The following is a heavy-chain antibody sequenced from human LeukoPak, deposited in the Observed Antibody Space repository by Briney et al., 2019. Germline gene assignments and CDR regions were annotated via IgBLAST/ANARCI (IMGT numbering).Heavy chain of an antibody. CDR3: ARDLAYSRLDY. J-gene: IGHJ4*02. CDR1: GFTFSKYG. CDR2: IKQDGSEK. V-gene: IGHV3-7*01. Sequence: GGSLRLSCAASGFTFSKYGMSWVRQAPGKGLEWVASIKQDGSEKFYVDSVKGRFTISRDNAKNSLYLQMNSLRVEDTAFYYCARDLAYSRLDYWGQGMLVTVSS. D-gene: IGHD5-18*01.